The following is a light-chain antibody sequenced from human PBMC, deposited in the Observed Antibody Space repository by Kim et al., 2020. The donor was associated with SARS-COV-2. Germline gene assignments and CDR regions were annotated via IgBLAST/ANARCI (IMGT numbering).Light chain of an antibody. CDR2: EDD. CDR3: QSYDSSTQV. J-gene: IGLJ3*02. CDR1: SGSIATYY. Sequence: NFMLTQPHSVSESPGKTVTISCTRSSGSIATYYVQWYQQRPGSSPTTVIYEDDQRPPGVPDRFSGSIDSSSNSASLTISGLETEDEADYYCQSYDSSTQVFGGGTKVTVL. V-gene: IGLV6-57*01.